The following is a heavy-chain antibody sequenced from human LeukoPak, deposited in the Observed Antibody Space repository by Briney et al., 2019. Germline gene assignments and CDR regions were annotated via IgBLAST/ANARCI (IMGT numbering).Heavy chain of an antibody. Sequence: PGGSLRLSCAASRFTFSSYAMSWVRQAPGKGLEWVSAISGSGGSTYYADSVKGRFTISRDNSKNTLYLQMNSLRAEDTAVYYCAKLGRGYGQQLVPNWGQGTLVTVSS. CDR3: AKLGRGYGQQLVPN. J-gene: IGHJ4*02. CDR2: ISGSGGST. CDR1: RFTFSSYA. D-gene: IGHD6-13*01. V-gene: IGHV3-23*01.